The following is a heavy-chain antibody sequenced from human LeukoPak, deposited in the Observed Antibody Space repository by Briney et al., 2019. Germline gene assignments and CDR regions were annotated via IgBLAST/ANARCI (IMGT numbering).Heavy chain of an antibody. V-gene: IGHV3-7*03. Sequence: GGSLRLSCAASGFTFSSYWMNWARQAPGKGLEWVASINHNGNVNYYVDSVKGRFTISRDNAKNSLYLQMNTLRADDTAVYYCARDGFGTGSNWGQGTLVTVSS. J-gene: IGHJ4*02. CDR3: ARDGFGTGSN. CDR2: INHNGNVN. CDR1: GFTFSSYW. D-gene: IGHD3-16*01.